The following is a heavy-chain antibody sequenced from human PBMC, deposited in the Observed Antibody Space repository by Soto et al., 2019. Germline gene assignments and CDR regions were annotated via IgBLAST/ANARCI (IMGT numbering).Heavy chain of an antibody. J-gene: IGHJ4*02. CDR2: IYYSGST. Sequence: QLQLQESGPGLVKPSETLSLTCTVSGGSISSSSYYWGGIRQPPGKGLEWIGSIYYSGSTYYNPSLKSRFTIAVDTSKNQFSLKLSSVTAAGTAVYDCARHVLLWFGHLDYWGQGTLVTVSS. CDR3: ARHVLLWFGHLDY. CDR1: GGSISSSSYY. V-gene: IGHV4-39*01. D-gene: IGHD3-10*01.